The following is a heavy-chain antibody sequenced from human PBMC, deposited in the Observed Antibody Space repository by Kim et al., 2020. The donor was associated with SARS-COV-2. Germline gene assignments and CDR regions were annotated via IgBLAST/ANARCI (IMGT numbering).Heavy chain of an antibody. Sequence: GSSTSYADSVKGRFTISRDNAKNTLYLQMNSLRAEDTAVYYCATSPRDFDYWGQGTLVTVSS. J-gene: IGHJ4*02. CDR3: ATSPRDFDY. V-gene: IGHV3-74*01. CDR2: GSST.